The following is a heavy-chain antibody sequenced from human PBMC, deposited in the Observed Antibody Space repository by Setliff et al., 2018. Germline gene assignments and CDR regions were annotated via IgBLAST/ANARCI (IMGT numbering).Heavy chain of an antibody. V-gene: IGHV4-61*09. D-gene: IGHD3-10*01. Sequence: PSETLSLTCSVSGASITSGGFYWTWIRQPAGKGLEWIGHISPSGSTTYNPSVKSRVTISLDTSKNQISLKLSSVTAADTAVYYCARHTIAMSTIISYFDYWGQGTLVTV. CDR2: ISPSGST. CDR1: GASITSGGFY. CDR3: ARHTIAMSTIISYFDY. J-gene: IGHJ4*02.